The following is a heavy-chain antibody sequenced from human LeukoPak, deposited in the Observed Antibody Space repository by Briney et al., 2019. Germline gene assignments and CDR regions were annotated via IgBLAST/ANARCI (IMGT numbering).Heavy chain of an antibody. CDR2: ISDIGSI. CDR1: GGSISSYY. Sequence: SETLSLTCTVSGGSISSYYWSWIRQPPGKGLEWIAYISDIGSINYNPSLKSRGTISLDTSKNQFSLKLSSVTAADTAVYYCAGHHPRNTVDFWGQGTLVTVSS. V-gene: IGHV4-59*08. D-gene: IGHD2/OR15-2a*01. J-gene: IGHJ4*02. CDR3: AGHHPRNTVDF.